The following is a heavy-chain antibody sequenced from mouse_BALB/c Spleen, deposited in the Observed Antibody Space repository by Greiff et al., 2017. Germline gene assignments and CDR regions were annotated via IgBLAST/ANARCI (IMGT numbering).Heavy chain of an antibody. CDR1: GFSLTSYG. J-gene: IGHJ3*01. D-gene: IGHD2-1*01. CDR2: IWSGGST. V-gene: IGHV2-2*02. Sequence: QVQLQQSGPGLVQPSQSLSITCTVSGFSLTSYGVHWVRQSPGKGLEWLGVIWSGGSTDYNAAFISRLSISKDNSKSQVFFKMNSLQANDTAIYYCARSLYYAWFAYWGQGTLVTVSA. CDR3: ARSLYYAWFAY.